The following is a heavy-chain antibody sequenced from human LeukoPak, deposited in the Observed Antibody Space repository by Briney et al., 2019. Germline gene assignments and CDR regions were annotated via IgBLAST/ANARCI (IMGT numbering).Heavy chain of an antibody. CDR1: GVTYSRYW. J-gene: IGHJ6*02. V-gene: IGHV3-74*01. CDR2: INSDGSST. Sequence: GESVRLSCAVPGVTYSRYWVHCLRHATGKARVWFSRINSDGSSTSYADAVKGRFTISRDNAKNSLYLQMDSLRAEDTALYYCAKSRSDYYYYVMDVWGQGTTVTVSS. CDR3: AKSRSDYYYYVMDV.